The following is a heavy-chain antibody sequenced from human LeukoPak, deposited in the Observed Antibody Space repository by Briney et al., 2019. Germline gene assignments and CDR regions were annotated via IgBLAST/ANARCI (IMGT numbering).Heavy chain of an antibody. Sequence: GGSLRLSCAASGFTFSDYYMRWIRQAPGKGLEWVSYISSSGSTIYYADSVKGRFTISRDNAKNTLYLQMNSLRAEDTAVYYCARPNRARNDAFDIWGQGTMVTVSS. CDR1: GFTFSDYY. CDR2: ISSSGSTI. D-gene: IGHD7-27*01. J-gene: IGHJ3*02. CDR3: ARPNRARNDAFDI. V-gene: IGHV3-11*04.